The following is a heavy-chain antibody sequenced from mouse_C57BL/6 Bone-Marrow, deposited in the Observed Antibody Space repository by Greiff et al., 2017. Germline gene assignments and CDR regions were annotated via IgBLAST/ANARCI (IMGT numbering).Heavy chain of an antibody. V-gene: IGHV5-17*01. J-gene: IGHJ3*01. D-gene: IGHD2-3*01. CDR2: ISSGSSTI. Sequence: EVKLMESGGGLVKPGGSLKLSCAASGFTFSDYGMHWVRQAPEKGLEWVAYISSGSSTIYYADTVKGRFTISRDNAKNTLFLQMTSLRSEDTAMYYCASPYDGYSWFAYWGQGTLVTVSA. CDR3: ASPYDGYSWFAY. CDR1: GFTFSDYG.